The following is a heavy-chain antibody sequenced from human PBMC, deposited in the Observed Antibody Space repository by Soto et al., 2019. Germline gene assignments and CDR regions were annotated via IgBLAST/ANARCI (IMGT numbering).Heavy chain of an antibody. CDR3: VSQRTTVPTQAYFDY. CDR1: GGSVTNSSYY. J-gene: IGHJ4*02. D-gene: IGHD4-17*01. V-gene: IGHV4-39*01. CDR2: VYYRGRS. Sequence: SETLSLTCTVSGGSVTNSSYYWGWIRQSPGKGLEWIGSVYYRGRSYSKSSVKSRVTISVDTSKDRFSLSLNSVTASDTAVYFCVSQRTTVPTQAYFDYWGPGALVTVSS.